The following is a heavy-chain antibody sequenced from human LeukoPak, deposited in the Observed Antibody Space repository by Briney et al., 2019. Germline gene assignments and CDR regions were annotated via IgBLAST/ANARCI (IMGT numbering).Heavy chain of an antibody. D-gene: IGHD3-22*01. J-gene: IGHJ4*02. CDR1: GFTFSSYS. Sequence: GGSLRLSCAASGFTFSSYSMNWVRQAPGKGLEWVSSISSSSSYIYYADSVKGRCTISRDNAKNSLYLQMNSLRDEDTAVYYCASAGDYYDSSGYYYRSFDYWGQGTLVTVSS. CDR2: ISSSSSYI. V-gene: IGHV3-21*01. CDR3: ASAGDYYDSSGYYYRSFDY.